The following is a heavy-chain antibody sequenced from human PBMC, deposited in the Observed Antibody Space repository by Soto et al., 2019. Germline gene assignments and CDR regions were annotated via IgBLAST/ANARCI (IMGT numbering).Heavy chain of an antibody. Sequence: SVKVSCKASGGSFGNSAINWVRQTPGQGLEWLGGFIPVYRTLNYAQKFQGRVTITADESTSTAYMELSSLRSEDTAVYYCAREGTGYSYGHYRYWGQGTLVTVSS. CDR3: AREGTGYSYGHYRY. J-gene: IGHJ4*02. CDR2: FIPVYRTL. V-gene: IGHV1-69*13. CDR1: GGSFGNSA. D-gene: IGHD5-18*01.